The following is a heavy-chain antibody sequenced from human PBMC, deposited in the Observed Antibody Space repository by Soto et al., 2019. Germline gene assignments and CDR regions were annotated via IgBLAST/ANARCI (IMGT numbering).Heavy chain of an antibody. Sequence: EVQLVESGGGLVKPGGSLRLSCAASGFTFSSYSMNWVRQAPGKGLEWVSSISSSSSYIYYADLVKGRFTISRDNAKNSLYLQMNSLRAEDTAVYYCARAWDYSNSGLFDYWGQGTLVTVSS. CDR1: GFTFSSYS. CDR3: ARAWDYSNSGLFDY. CDR2: ISSSSSYI. D-gene: IGHD4-4*01. V-gene: IGHV3-21*01. J-gene: IGHJ4*02.